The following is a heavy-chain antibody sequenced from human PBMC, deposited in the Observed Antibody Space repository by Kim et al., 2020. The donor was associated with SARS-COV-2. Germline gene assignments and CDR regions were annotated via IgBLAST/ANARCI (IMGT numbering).Heavy chain of an antibody. Sequence: SGPTLVKPTQTLTLTCACSGFTLTSGGVGVGWLRQPPGKALEWLALIFWDDDKLYNPSLRNRLTITKDPSKNHVVLTLTNMDSVDTATYFCAHSSTVTTDYWGQGILVTVSS. CDR1: GFTLTSGGVG. V-gene: IGHV2-5*02. CDR3: AHSSTVTTDY. J-gene: IGHJ4*02. D-gene: IGHD4-17*01. CDR2: IFWDDDK.